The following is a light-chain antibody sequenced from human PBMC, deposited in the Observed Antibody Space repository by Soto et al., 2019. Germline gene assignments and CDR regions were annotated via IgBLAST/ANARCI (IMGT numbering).Light chain of an antibody. CDR2: DAS. V-gene: IGKV1-39*01. Sequence: DIQMTQSPSTLSASVGDRVTITCRASQSISGWLAWYQQKPGKAPNLLIYDASNLESGVPSRVSGSGSGTDFTLTISSLQPEDFATYYCQQSYSTPRTFGQGTKVDIK. J-gene: IGKJ1*01. CDR3: QQSYSTPRT. CDR1: QSISGW.